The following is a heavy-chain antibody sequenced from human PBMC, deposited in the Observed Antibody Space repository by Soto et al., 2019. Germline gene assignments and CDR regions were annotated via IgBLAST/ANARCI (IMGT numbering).Heavy chain of an antibody. D-gene: IGHD5-18*01. Sequence: QVQLQESGPGLVKPSETLSLTCTVSGGSISSYYWSWIRQPPGKGLGWIGCIYYSGSTNYNPSLKSRVPRSVDTSKHQGSRKLSTVSDGDAAVYDCGGVHNAMVIGYWGQGTLVPVSS. CDR3: GGVHNAMVIGY. V-gene: IGHV4-59*01. CDR2: IYYSGST. J-gene: IGHJ4*02. CDR1: GGSISSYY.